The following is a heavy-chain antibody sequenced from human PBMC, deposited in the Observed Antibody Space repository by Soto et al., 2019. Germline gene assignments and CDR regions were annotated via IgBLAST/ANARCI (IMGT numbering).Heavy chain of an antibody. CDR3: AKNVEGEANFDY. CDR2: ISYDGSNK. J-gene: IGHJ4*02. CDR1: GFTFSSYG. V-gene: IGHV3-30*18. Sequence: QVQLVESGGGVVQPGRSLRLSCAASGFTFSSYGMHWVRQAPGKGLEWVAVISYDGSNKYYADSVKGRFTISRDNSKNTLYLHMNSLRAEDTAVYYCAKNVEGEANFDYWGQGTLVTVSS. D-gene: IGHD3-16*01.